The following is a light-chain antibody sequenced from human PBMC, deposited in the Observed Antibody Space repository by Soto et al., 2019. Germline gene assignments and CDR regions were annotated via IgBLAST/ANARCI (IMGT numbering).Light chain of an antibody. J-gene: IGLJ3*02. CDR1: SSNIATNY. CDR3: ASWDDTLLGWV. V-gene: IGLV1-47*02. CDR2: SNT. Sequence: QSVLTQPPSVSGTPGQGVTISCSGGSSNIATNYVYWYQLLPGTAPNLVIFSNTIRPPRVPDRFSGSKSGASASLVISGLRSEDEAEYFCASWDDTLLGWVFGGGTKLTVL.